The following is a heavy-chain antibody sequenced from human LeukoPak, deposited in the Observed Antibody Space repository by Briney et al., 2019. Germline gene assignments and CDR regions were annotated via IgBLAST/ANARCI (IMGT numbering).Heavy chain of an antibody. CDR2: IYHSGST. CDR3: XXXGTNFWFDP. CDR1: GDSISSGGYS. Sequence: PSQTLSLTCAVSGDSISSGGYSWSWIRQPPGKGLEWIGHIYHSGSTFYNSSLKSRVAISVDMSKNQFSLNLDSVTAADTAMYYXXXXGTNFWFDPWGQGILVTVSS. V-gene: IGHV4-30-2*01. D-gene: IGHD1-1*01. J-gene: IGHJ5*02.